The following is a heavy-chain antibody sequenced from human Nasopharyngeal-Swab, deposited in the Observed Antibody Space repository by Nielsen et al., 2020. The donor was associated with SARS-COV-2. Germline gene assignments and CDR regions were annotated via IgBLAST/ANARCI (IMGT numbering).Heavy chain of an antibody. CDR2: IKHDGSEK. V-gene: IGHV3-7*01. Sequence: WIRQPSGKGLEWVANIKHDGSEKYYVDSVKGRFTISRDNAKNSLYLQMNSLRAEDTAVYYCASVHSSSWYFDYWGQGTLVTVSS. J-gene: IGHJ4*02. CDR3: ASVHSSSWYFDY. D-gene: IGHD6-13*01.